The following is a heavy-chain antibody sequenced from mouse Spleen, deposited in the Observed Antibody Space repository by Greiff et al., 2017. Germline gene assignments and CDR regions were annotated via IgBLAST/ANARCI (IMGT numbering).Heavy chain of an antibody. Sequence: EVNLVESGGGLVKLGGSLKLSCAASGFTFSSYAMSWVRQTPEKRLEWFATISSGGGNTYYPDSVKGRFTISRDNAKNTLYLQMSSLKSEDTAMYYCASDYYGSSYWYFDVWGAGTTVTVSS. CDR1: GFTFSSYA. CDR2: ISSGGGNT. CDR3: ASDYYGSSYWYFDV. V-gene: IGHV5-9*04. J-gene: IGHJ1*01. D-gene: IGHD1-1*01.